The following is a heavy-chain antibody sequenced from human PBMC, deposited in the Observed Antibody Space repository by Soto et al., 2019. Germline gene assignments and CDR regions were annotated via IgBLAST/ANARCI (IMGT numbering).Heavy chain of an antibody. Sequence: QVQLVESGGGVVQPGRSLRLSCAASGFTFSSYGMHWVRQAPGKGLEWVAVISYDGSYKYYADSVKGRFTISRDNSKNTLDLQMNSLRAEDTAVYYCAKWNGGFDYRGQGTLVTVSS. CDR2: ISYDGSYK. CDR1: GFTFSSYG. V-gene: IGHV3-30*18. D-gene: IGHD3-16*01. CDR3: AKWNGGFDY. J-gene: IGHJ4*02.